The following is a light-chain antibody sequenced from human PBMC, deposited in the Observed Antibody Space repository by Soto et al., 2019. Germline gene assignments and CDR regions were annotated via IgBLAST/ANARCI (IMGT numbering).Light chain of an antibody. CDR3: QRTYNAPFT. J-gene: IGKJ3*01. CDR1: EPIDRY. Sequence: DIQMTQSPSSVSVLLGDRVTITCRASEPIDRYLSWYQQRPGKAPRLLIIAASDLQSGVPSRFSGSGSGTDFTLTISSLQPEDFAAYYCQRTYNAPFTFGPGTKVELK. CDR2: AAS. V-gene: IGKV1-39*01.